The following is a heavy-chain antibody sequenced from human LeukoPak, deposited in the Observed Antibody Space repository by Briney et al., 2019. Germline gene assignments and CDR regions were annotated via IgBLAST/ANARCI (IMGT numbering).Heavy chain of an antibody. Sequence: RGSLRLSCAASGFTFANYAMSWVRQAPGKGLEWVSTISSTGGSTYYADSVKGRFTISRDNSKNTLYLQMNSLRVEDTAIYYCAKDPSPYCGGDCYFDCWGQGTLVTVSS. V-gene: IGHV3-23*01. CDR3: AKDPSPYCGGDCYFDC. D-gene: IGHD2-21*02. CDR1: GFTFANYA. J-gene: IGHJ4*02. CDR2: ISSTGGST.